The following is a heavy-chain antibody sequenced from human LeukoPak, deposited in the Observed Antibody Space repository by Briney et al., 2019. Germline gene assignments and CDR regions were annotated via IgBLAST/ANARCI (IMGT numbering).Heavy chain of an antibody. J-gene: IGHJ6*02. CDR3: ARVIQTGYYYYGMDV. V-gene: IGHV3-30*02. CDR2: IRYDGSNK. CDR1: GFTFSSYG. Sequence: PGGSLRLSCAASGFTFSSYGMHWVRQAPGKGLEWVAFIRYDGSNKYYADSVKGRFTISRDNSKNTLYLQMNSLRAEDTAVYYCARVIQTGYYYYGMDVWGQGTTVTVSS.